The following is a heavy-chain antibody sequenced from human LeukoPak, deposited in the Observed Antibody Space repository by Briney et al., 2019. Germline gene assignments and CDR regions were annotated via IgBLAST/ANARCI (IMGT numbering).Heavy chain of an antibody. CDR2: VYSTGST. J-gene: IGHJ4*02. CDR1: GGSIGHYY. D-gene: IGHD3-22*01. CDR3: ARDLEYYDSSGYRGDYFDY. Sequence: SETLSLTCTVSGGSIGHYYWTWIRQPAGKGLEWIGRVYSTGSTNYNPSLQNRVTLSVDTSKNQFSLRLTSVTAADTAVYYCARDLEYYDSSGYRGDYFDYWGPGILVTVSS. V-gene: IGHV4-4*07.